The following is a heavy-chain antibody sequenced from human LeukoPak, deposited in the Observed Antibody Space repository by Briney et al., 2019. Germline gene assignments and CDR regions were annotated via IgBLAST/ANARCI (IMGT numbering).Heavy chain of an antibody. J-gene: IGHJ6*02. D-gene: IGHD2-8*01. CDR3: ARDRPTDIVLMVYATGMDV. Sequence: PSETLSLTCAVYGGSFSGYYWSWIRQPPGKGLEWIGEINHSGSTNYNPSLKSRVTISVDTSKNQFSLKLSSVTAADTAVYYCARDRPTDIVLMVYATGMDVWGQGTTVTVSS. CDR2: INHSGST. CDR1: GGSFSGYY. V-gene: IGHV4-34*01.